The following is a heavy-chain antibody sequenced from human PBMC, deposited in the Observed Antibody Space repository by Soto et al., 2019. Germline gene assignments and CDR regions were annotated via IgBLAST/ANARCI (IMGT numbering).Heavy chain of an antibody. CDR2: IYSGGST. CDR1: GFTVSSNY. V-gene: IGHV3-53*04. D-gene: IGHD3-9*01. Sequence: GGSLRLSCAASGFTVSSNYMSWVRQAPGKGLEWVSVIYSGGSTYYADSVKGRFTISRHNSKNTLYLQMNSLRAEDTAVYYCARGRYFDWLLPTKVGAGEDYYYMDVWGKGTTVTVSS. J-gene: IGHJ6*03. CDR3: ARGRYFDWLLPTKVGAGEDYYYMDV.